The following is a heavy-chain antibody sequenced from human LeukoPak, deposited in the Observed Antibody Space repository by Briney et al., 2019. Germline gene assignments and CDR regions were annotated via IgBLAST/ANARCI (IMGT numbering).Heavy chain of an antibody. CDR2: ISSRGSTK. CDR3: ARYNGWYYSDY. V-gene: IGHV3-48*03. CDR1: GFTFRNNE. Sequence: GGSLRLSCAASGFTFRNNEMIWVRQAPGKGLEWVSYISSRGSTKYYADSMKGRFTISRDNAKNSLYLQMNSLRAEDTAVYFCARYNGWYYSDYWGQGTLVTVSS. J-gene: IGHJ4*02. D-gene: IGHD6-19*01.